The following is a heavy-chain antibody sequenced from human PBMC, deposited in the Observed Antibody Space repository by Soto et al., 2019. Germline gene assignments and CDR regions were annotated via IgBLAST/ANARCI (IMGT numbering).Heavy chain of an antibody. D-gene: IGHD2-21*01. Sequence: SETLSLTCAVYGGSFSGYYWTWIRQPPGTGLEWIGEINHSGSTNYNPSLKSRVTISVDTSKNQFSLKLTSVTAADTAVYYCASDKIPDLFDYWGQGTLVIVSS. J-gene: IGHJ4*02. CDR3: ASDKIPDLFDY. CDR1: GGSFSGYY. V-gene: IGHV4-34*01. CDR2: INHSGST.